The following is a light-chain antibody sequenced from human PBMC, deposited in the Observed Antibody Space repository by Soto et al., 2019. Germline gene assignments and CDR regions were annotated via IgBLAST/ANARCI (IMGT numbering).Light chain of an antibody. J-gene: IGLJ2*01. CDR1: SSDVGGYNY. V-gene: IGLV2-11*01. Sequence: QSVLTQPRSVSGSPGQSVTISCTGSSSDVGGYNYVSWYQQHPGKAPEVIIYDVVKRPSGVPDRFSGSKSGNTASLTISGLQTEDEADYYCCSYADSNTFGLFGGGTKVTVL. CDR2: DVV. CDR3: CSYADSNTFGL.